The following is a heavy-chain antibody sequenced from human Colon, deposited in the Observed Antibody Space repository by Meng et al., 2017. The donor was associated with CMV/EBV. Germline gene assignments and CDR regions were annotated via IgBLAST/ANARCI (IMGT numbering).Heavy chain of an antibody. Sequence: CKDYGHSMCSYGISWVRQATGQALQLMGCISTSIGKQYEQKLQCRITMTTDPPTNTAYLELRSLTFDDTAVYYCVRGAWNSRGLFDHWGQGVLVTVSS. V-gene: IGHV1-18*01. J-gene: IGHJ4*02. CDR1: GHSMCSYG. CDR2: ISTSIGK. CDR3: VRGAWNSRGLFDH. D-gene: IGHD1-7*01.